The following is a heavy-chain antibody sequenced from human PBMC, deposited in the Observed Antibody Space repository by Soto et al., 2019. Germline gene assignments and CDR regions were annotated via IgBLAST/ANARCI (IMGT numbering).Heavy chain of an antibody. CDR3: TRDAKYYDILTGYFVNDY. D-gene: IGHD3-9*01. Sequence: GGSLRLSCAASGFTFSSYAMSWVRQAPGKGLEWVSAISGSGGSTYYADSVKGRFTISRDNSKNTLYLQMNSLRAEDTAVYYCTRDAKYYDILTGYFVNDYWGQGTLVTVSS. V-gene: IGHV3-23*01. J-gene: IGHJ4*02. CDR2: ISGSGGST. CDR1: GFTFSSYA.